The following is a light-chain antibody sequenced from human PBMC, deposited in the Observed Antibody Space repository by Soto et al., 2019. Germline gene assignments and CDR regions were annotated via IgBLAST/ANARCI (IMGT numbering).Light chain of an antibody. CDR3: LLVYGGTQPV. CDR1: TGAVTSGLS. CDR2: GTT. V-gene: IGLV7-43*01. J-gene: IGLJ2*01. Sequence: QAVVTQEPSLTVSPGGTVTLTCATSTGAVTSGLSPNWFQQKPGQAPRALIYGTTNKHSWTPARFSGSLIGGKAALTLSGVQPEYEAEYYCLLVYGGTQPVFGGGTKLTVL.